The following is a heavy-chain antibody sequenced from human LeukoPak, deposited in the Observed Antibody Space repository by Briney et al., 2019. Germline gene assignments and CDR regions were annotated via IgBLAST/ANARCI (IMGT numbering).Heavy chain of an antibody. Sequence: GRSLRLSCAACGFTFSSYAMHWVRQAPGKGLGWVAVISYDGSNKYYAESVNGRITISRDNSKNTLYLQINSLRAEDTAVYYCARDPAFDCSSTSCYSDAFDIWGQGTMVTVSS. V-gene: IGHV3-30*04. D-gene: IGHD2-2*01. CDR3: ARDPAFDCSSTSCYSDAFDI. J-gene: IGHJ3*02. CDR2: ISYDGSNK. CDR1: GFTFSSYA.